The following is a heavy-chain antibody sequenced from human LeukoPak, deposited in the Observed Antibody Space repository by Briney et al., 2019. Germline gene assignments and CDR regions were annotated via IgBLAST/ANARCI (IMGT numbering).Heavy chain of an antibody. Sequence: ASVKVSCKSSVYTFTIYDINWVRHATGQGLELMGCMNPNSGNTRYAQKFQGRVTMTRNTSISTAYMELSSLRSEETAVYYCARAETGYSSGWYVGYYYYYYGMDVWGQGTTVTVSS. CDR2: MNPNSGNT. D-gene: IGHD6-19*01. V-gene: IGHV1-8*01. CDR1: VYTFTIYD. CDR3: ARAETGYSSGWYVGYYYYYYGMDV. J-gene: IGHJ6*02.